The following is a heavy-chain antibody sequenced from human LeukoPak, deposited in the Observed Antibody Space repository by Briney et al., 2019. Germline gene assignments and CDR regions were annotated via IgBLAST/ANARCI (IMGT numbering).Heavy chain of an antibody. D-gene: IGHD2-2*01. Sequence: PSETLSLTCTVSGGSMNSYYWSWIRQPPVKGLEWIGYIYYSGSTNYNPSLKSRVTISVDTSKNQFSLKMNSVTAADTAVYYCARHQFQLLVNDDAFDMWGQGTMVTVSS. CDR3: ARHQFQLLVNDDAFDM. J-gene: IGHJ3*02. CDR1: GGSMNSYY. CDR2: IYYSGST. V-gene: IGHV4-59*08.